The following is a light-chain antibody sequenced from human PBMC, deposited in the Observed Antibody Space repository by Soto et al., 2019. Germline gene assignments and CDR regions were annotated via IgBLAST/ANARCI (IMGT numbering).Light chain of an antibody. V-gene: IGKV1-13*02. J-gene: IGKJ5*01. CDR2: DVS. CDR3: QQFNSSPNP. CDR1: QDIRGA. Sequence: AIQLTQSPSSLSASVGDRATISCLASQDIRGALAWYQQKPGTPPNLLIYDVSSLENGVPSRFSGDSSGTQFTLTISGLQPADFGTYYCQQFNSSPNPFGHGTRREIK.